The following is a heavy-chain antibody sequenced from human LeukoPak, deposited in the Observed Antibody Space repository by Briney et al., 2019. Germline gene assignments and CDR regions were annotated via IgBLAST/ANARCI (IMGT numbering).Heavy chain of an antibody. CDR3: AKGYYYDISGYFIADY. Sequence: GGSLRLSCAAPGFTFSSYAMSWVRQAPGKGLEWVSTISGSGGSTYYADSVKGRFTISRDNSKNTLYLQMNSLRAEDTAVYYCAKGYYYDISGYFIADYWGQGTLVTVSS. CDR1: GFTFSSYA. J-gene: IGHJ4*02. V-gene: IGHV3-23*01. D-gene: IGHD3-22*01. CDR2: ISGSGGST.